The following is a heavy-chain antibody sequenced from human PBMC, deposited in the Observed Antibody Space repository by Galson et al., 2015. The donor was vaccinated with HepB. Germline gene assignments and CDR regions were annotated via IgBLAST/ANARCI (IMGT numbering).Heavy chain of an antibody. CDR2: INAGNGNT. CDR3: ASVYYYDSRGGAAFDI. J-gene: IGHJ3*02. D-gene: IGHD3-22*01. CDR1: GYTFTSYA. V-gene: IGHV1-3*01. Sequence: SVKVSCKASGYTFTSYAMHWVRQAPGQRLEWMGWINAGNGNTKYSQKFQGRVTITRDTSASTAYMELSSLRSEDTAVYYCASVYYYDSRGGAAFDIWGQGTMVTVSS.